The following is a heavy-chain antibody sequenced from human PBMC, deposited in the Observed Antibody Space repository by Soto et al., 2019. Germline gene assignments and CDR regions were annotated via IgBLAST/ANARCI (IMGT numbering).Heavy chain of an antibody. CDR1: GYTFTSYD. V-gene: IGHV1-8*01. D-gene: IGHD2-15*01. CDR2: MNPNSGNT. Sequence: QVQLVQSGAEVKKPGASVKVSCKASGYTFTSYDINWVRQATGQGLEWMGWMNPNSGNTGYAQKFQGRVTMTRNTYISTAYMELSSLRSEDTAVYYCARVRGGKYCSGGSCYQILYWGQGTLVTVSS. CDR3: ARVRGGKYCSGGSCYQILY. J-gene: IGHJ4*02.